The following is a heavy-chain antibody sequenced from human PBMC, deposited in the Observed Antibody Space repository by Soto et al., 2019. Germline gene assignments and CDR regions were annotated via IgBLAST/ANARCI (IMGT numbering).Heavy chain of an antibody. Sequence: GGSLRLSCAASGFTFSSYGMHWVRQAPGKGLEWVAVISYDGSNKYYADSVKGRFTISRDNSKNTLYLQMNSLRAEDTAVYYCAKDPYCSGGSCYSSSYNWFDPWGQGTLVTVS. CDR1: GFTFSSYG. J-gene: IGHJ5*02. D-gene: IGHD2-15*01. CDR3: AKDPYCSGGSCYSSSYNWFDP. V-gene: IGHV3-30*18. CDR2: ISYDGSNK.